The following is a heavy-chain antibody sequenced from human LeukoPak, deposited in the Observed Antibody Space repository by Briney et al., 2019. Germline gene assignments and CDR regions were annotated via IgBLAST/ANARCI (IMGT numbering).Heavy chain of an antibody. J-gene: IGHJ4*02. V-gene: IGHV4-31*03. CDR3: ATTMVRGVGKWNFDY. D-gene: IGHD3-10*01. Sequence: SETLSLTCTVSGGSISSGGYYWSWIRQHPGKGLEWIGYIYYSGSTYYNPSLKSRVTISVDTSKNQFSLKLSSVTAADTAVYCCATTMVRGVGKWNFDYWGQGTLVTVSS. CDR1: GGSISSGGYY. CDR2: IYYSGST.